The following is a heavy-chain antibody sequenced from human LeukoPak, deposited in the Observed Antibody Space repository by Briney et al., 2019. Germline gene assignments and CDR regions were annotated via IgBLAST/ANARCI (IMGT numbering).Heavy chain of an antibody. Sequence: GGSLRLSCAASGFTFSSYGMSWVRQAPGKGLEWVSTIGGSGGSTYYADSVKGRFTISRDNSKNTLYLQMNSLRAEDTAVYYCAKLRGSGSYWDFDYWGQGTLVTVSS. D-gene: IGHD3-10*01. CDR2: IGGSGGST. CDR3: AKLRGSGSYWDFDY. CDR1: GFTFSSYG. J-gene: IGHJ4*02. V-gene: IGHV3-23*01.